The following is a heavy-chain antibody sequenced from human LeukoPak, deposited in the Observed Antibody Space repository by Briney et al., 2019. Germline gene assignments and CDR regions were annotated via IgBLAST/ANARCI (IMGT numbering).Heavy chain of an antibody. Sequence: GGSLRLSCAASGLTFRNYAMSWVRQAPGKGLEWVSVICANDGNTYYADAVKGRFTISRDNSKDTLYLQMDSLRAEDTAVYYCAKGSGSSCYSPCDYWGQGTQVTVSS. CDR2: ICANDGNT. V-gene: IGHV3-23*01. D-gene: IGHD2-15*01. CDR1: GLTFRNYA. J-gene: IGHJ4*02. CDR3: AKGSGSSCYSPCDY.